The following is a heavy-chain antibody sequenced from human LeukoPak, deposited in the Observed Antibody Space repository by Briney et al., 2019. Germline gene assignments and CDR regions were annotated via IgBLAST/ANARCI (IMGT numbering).Heavy chain of an antibody. CDR3: ARAHIVVVPAAMLAWFDP. CDR2: INHSGST. V-gene: IGHV4-34*01. D-gene: IGHD2-2*01. CDR1: GGSFSGYY. Sequence: KSSETLSLTCAVYGGSFSGYYWSWIRQPPGKGLEWIGEINHSGSTNYNPSLKSRVTISVDTSKNQFSLKLSSVTAADTAVCYCARAHIVVVPAAMLAWFDPWGQGTLVTVSS. J-gene: IGHJ5*02.